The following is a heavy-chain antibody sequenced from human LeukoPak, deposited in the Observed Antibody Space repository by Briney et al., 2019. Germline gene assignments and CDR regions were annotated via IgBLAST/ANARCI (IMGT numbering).Heavy chain of an antibody. CDR2: IKSDGST. J-gene: IGHJ1*01. CDR1: GFTFSSYW. V-gene: IGHV3-74*01. CDR3: ARAPSEIGGYYPEYFRH. Sequence: GGSLRLSCAASGFTFSSYWMHWVRQAPGKGLVWVSRIKSDGSTRYADSVKGRFTISRDNAENTVSLQMTSLRAEDTGVYYCARAPSEIGGYYPEYFRHWGQGTLVTVSP. D-gene: IGHD3-22*01.